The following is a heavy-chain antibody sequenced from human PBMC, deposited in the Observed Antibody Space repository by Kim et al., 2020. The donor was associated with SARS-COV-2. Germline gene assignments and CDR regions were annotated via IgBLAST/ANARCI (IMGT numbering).Heavy chain of an antibody. J-gene: IGHJ4*02. CDR3: ARDRVGHTRAYYFDY. D-gene: IGHD1-26*01. CDR1: GGSFSGYY. Sequence: SETLSLTCAVYGGSFSGYYWSWIRQPPGKGLEWIGEINHSGSTNYNPSLKSRVTISVDTSKNQFSLKLSSVTAADTGVYYCARDRVGHTRAYYFDYWGQGTLVTVSS. V-gene: IGHV4-34*01. CDR2: INHSGST.